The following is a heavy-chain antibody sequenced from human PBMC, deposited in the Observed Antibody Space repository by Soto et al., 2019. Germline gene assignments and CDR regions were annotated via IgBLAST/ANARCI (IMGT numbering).Heavy chain of an antibody. CDR1: GGSINSAGHS. CDR3: ARSDYDSRGPNWLDP. J-gene: IGHJ5*02. CDR2: SYHSGST. D-gene: IGHD3-22*01. V-gene: IGHV4-30-2*06. Sequence: SETLSLTCTVSGGSINSAGHSWGWVRQSPGKGLEWIGYSYHSGSTVYNPSLKSRLTISVDNSKNQFSLSLRSVTAADTAIYYCARSDYDSRGPNWLDPWGQGNQVTVSS.